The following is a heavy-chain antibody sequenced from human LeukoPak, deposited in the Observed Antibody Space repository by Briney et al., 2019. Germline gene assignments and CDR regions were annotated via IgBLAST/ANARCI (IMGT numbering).Heavy chain of an antibody. CDR2: ISYDGSNE. D-gene: IGHD1-7*01. CDR3: AKVPNWNYLWFDP. CDR1: GFTFSSYV. J-gene: IGHJ5*02. Sequence: AGGSLRLSCAASGFTFSSYVMHWVRQAPGKGLEWVAIISYDGSNEYYADSVKGRFTISRDNSKNTLYLQMNSLRAEDTAVYYCAKVPNWNYLWFDPWGQGTLVTVPS. V-gene: IGHV3-30*04.